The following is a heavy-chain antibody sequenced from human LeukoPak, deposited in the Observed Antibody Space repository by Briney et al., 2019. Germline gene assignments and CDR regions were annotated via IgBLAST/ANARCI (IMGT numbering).Heavy chain of an antibody. CDR1: GYTFTSYG. CDR3: ARGGGTPYSGSYRAFDI. D-gene: IGHD1-26*01. V-gene: IGHV1-18*01. Sequence: ASVKVSCKASGYTFTSYGNSWVRQAPGQGLEWMGWISAYNGNTNYAQKLHGRVTMTTDTSTSKAYMELRSLRSDDTAVYYCARGGGTPYSGSYRAFDIWGQGTMVTVSS. J-gene: IGHJ3*02. CDR2: ISAYNGNT.